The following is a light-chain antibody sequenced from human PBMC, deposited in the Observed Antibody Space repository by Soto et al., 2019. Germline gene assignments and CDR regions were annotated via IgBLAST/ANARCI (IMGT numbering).Light chain of an antibody. CDR1: RSDVGGYNY. CDR2: DVT. CDR3: SSYTSSSTYV. V-gene: IGLV2-14*01. Sequence: QSALTQPASVSGSPGQSITISCTGTRSDVGGYNYVYWHQQHPGKAPKLMIYDVTNRPSGVSDHFSGSKSGNTASLTISGLQAEDEADYYCSSYTSSSTYVFGAGTKVTVL. J-gene: IGLJ1*01.